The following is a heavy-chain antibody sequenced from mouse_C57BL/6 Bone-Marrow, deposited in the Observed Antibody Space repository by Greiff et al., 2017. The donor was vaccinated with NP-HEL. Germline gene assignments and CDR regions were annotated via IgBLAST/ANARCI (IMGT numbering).Heavy chain of an antibody. CDR2: ISSGGSYT. CDR3: ARSITTVVATDY. Sequence: EVKLVESGGDLVKPGGSLKLSCAASGFTFSSYGMSWVRQTPDKRLEWVATISSGGSYTYYPDSVKGRFTISRDNAKNTLYLQMSSLKSEDTAMYYCARSITTVVATDYWGQGTTLTVSS. D-gene: IGHD1-1*01. V-gene: IGHV5-6*01. CDR1: GFTFSSYG. J-gene: IGHJ2*01.